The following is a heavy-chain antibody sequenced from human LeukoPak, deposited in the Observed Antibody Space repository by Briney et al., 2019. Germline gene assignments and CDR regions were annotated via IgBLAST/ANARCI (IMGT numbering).Heavy chain of an antibody. CDR1: GGSISSSSHY. D-gene: IGHD2/OR15-2a*01. CDR2: IYYSGST. J-gene: IGHJ4*02. Sequence: PSETLSLTCSVSGGSISSSSHYWSWIRQHPGKGLEWIGYIYYSGSTYYNPSLKSRVTISLDTSKNQFSLKLSSVTAADTAVYYCAGHHPRNTVDFWGQGTLVTVSS. CDR3: AGHHPRNTVDF. V-gene: IGHV4-31*03.